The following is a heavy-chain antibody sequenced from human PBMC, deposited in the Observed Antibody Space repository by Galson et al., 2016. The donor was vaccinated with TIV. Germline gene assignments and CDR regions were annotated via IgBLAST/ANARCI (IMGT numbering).Heavy chain of an antibody. CDR3: GRKDQPILVVGPAGGASDL. CDR2: IRIDETTK. J-gene: IGHJ3*01. CDR1: GFTFRNYD. V-gene: IGHV3-30*02. D-gene: IGHD2-15*01. Sequence: SLRLSCSASGFTFRNYDLHWVRQAPGKGLEWVAFIRIDETTKYYGESVKGRFTITRDNSKNTLYLQMNSLRPEDTALYDCGRKDQPILVVGPAGGASDLWGQGTMVIVSS.